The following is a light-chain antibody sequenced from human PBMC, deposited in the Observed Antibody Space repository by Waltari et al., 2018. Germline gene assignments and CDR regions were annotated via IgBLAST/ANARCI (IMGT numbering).Light chain of an antibody. J-gene: IGLJ1*01. Sequence: QSALTQPASVSGSPGQSITIPCTGTSSDVGSYNLVSWYQQRPGKAPKLMLYEVNKRPAGFSNGFSGSKSGNTASLTISGLRAEDEADYYCCSFAGTTTYYVFGTGTQVTVL. CDR1: SSDVGSYNL. CDR2: EVN. CDR3: CSFAGTTTYYV. V-gene: IGLV2-23*02.